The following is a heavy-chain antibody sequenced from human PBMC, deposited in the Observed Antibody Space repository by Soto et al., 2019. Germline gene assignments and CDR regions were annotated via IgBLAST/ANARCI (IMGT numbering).Heavy chain of an antibody. CDR1: GGTFSSYA. CDR2: IIPIFGTA. Sequence: QVQLVQSGAEVKKPGSSVKVSCKASGGTFSSYAISWVRQAPGQGLEWMGGIIPIFGTANYAQKFQGRVTITADEHTSTAYMELSSLRAEDTAVYYCARGPHTYYYDSSGYYETFDYWGQGTLVTVSS. CDR3: ARGPHTYYYDSSGYYETFDY. J-gene: IGHJ4*02. D-gene: IGHD3-22*01. V-gene: IGHV1-69*01.